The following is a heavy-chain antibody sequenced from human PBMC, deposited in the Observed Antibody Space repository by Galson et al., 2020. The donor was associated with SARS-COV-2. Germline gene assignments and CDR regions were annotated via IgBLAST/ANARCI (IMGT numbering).Heavy chain of an antibody. Sequence: GESLKISCKASGYIFTSYYIHWVRQAPGQGLEWMGIIDPSDGRGRYAQKFQGRVTMTRDTSTSTVYMELSSLSSEDTAIYYCARAPSDYYGMDVWGQGTTVTVSS. CDR2: IDPSDGRG. V-gene: IGHV1-46*01. D-gene: IGHD3-10*01. CDR1: GYIFTSYY. CDR3: ARAPSDYYGMDV. J-gene: IGHJ6*02.